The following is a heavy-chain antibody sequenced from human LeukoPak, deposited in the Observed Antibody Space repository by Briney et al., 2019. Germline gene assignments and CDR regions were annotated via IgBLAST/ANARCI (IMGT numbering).Heavy chain of an antibody. J-gene: IGHJ4*02. CDR3: TSGLYYDSWSDLFDY. CDR1: GFTFGDYA. Sequence: PGRSLRLSWTASGFTFGDYAMGWVRQAPGKGPEWVGFIRRKANGGTTEYAASVKGRFTISRDDSKSIAYLQMNSLKTEDTAVYYCTSGLYYDSWSDLFDYWGQGTLVTVSS. V-gene: IGHV3-49*04. D-gene: IGHD3-3*01. CDR2: IRRKANGGTT.